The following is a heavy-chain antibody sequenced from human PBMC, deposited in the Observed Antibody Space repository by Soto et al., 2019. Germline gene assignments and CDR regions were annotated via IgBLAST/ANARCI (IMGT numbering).Heavy chain of an antibody. D-gene: IGHD2-15*01. CDR3: ARADCTGAYCYSWPFNYGVDV. V-gene: IGHV3-33*01. Sequence: QVQLVESGGGVAQPGGSLRLSCTTSGFTFNTYGMHWVRQAPGKGLEWVAIIWYDGSNKYYADSVKGRFTISGDNSKNTLYLQMNSLRAEDTALYYCARADCTGAYCYSWPFNYGVDVWGQGTTVTVSS. CDR2: IWYDGSNK. J-gene: IGHJ6*02. CDR1: GFTFNTYG.